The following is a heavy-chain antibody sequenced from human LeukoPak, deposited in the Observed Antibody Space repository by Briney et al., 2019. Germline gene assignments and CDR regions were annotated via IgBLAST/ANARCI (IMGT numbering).Heavy chain of an antibody. D-gene: IGHD3-22*01. Sequence: GESLKISCKGSGYSFTSYWIGWVRQMPGKGLEWMGIIYPGDSDTRYSPSFQGQVTISADKSISTAYLQWSSLKASDTAMYYCARTLYYYDSSGYYHYWGQGTLVTVSS. CDR2: IYPGDSDT. J-gene: IGHJ4*02. CDR3: ARTLYYYDSSGYYHY. CDR1: GYSFTSYW. V-gene: IGHV5-51*01.